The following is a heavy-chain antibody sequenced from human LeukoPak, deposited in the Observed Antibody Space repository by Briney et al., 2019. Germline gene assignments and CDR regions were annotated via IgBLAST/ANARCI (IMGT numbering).Heavy chain of an antibody. CDR1: GGSIRSYY. J-gene: IGHJ4*02. V-gene: IGHV4-59*08. D-gene: IGHD1-14*01. Sequence: SETLSLTCTVSGGSIRSYYWSWIRQPPGKGLEWIGYIYYSGSTYYNPSLKSRVTVSVDTSKNQFSLKLNSVTAADTAVYYCVRHDLIGITGGNFDYWGQGTLVSVSS. CDR2: IYYSGST. CDR3: VRHDLIGITGGNFDY.